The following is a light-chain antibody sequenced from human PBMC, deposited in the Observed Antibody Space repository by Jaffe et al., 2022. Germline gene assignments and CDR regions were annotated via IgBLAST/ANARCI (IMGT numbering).Light chain of an antibody. J-gene: IGKJ1*01. Sequence: DIQMTQSPSSLSASVGDRVTITCRASQSISSYLNWYQQKPGKAPKHLIYAASSLQSGVPLRFSGSGSGTDFTLTISSLQPEDFATYYCLQSYSVPATFGQGTKVEI. CDR1: QSISSY. CDR2: AAS. V-gene: IGKV1-39*01. CDR3: LQSYSVPAT.